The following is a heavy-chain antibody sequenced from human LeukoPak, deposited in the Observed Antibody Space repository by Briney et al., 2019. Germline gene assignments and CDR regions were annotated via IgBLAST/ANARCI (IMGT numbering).Heavy chain of an antibody. V-gene: IGHV4-59*01. Sequence: SETLSLTCTVSGGSISSYYWSWIRQPPGKGLEWIGYIYYSGSTNYNPSLKSRVTISVDASKNQFSLKLSSVTAADTAVYYCARSIRSWFDPWGQGTLVTVSS. CDR1: GGSISSYY. D-gene: IGHD6-6*01. J-gene: IGHJ5*02. CDR3: ARSIRSWFDP. CDR2: IYYSGST.